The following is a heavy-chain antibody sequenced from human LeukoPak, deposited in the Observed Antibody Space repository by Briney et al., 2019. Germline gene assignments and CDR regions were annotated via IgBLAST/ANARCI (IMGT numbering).Heavy chain of an antibody. J-gene: IGHJ5*02. CDR3: ARAGDGDYMDGWFDP. D-gene: IGHD4-17*01. CDR1: GGSISSSNYY. Sequence: SETLSLTCTVSGGSISSSNYYWSWIRQPAGKGLEWIGRIYTSGSTNYNPSLKSRVTMSVDTSKNQFSLKLSSVTAADTAVYYCARAGDGDYMDGWFDPWGQGTLVTVSS. CDR2: IYTSGST. V-gene: IGHV4-61*02.